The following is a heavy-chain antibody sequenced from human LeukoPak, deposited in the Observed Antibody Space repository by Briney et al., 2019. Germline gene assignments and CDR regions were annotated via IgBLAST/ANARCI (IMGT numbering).Heavy chain of an antibody. CDR3: AKTGSKSGDRNPDFDN. Sequence: GGSLRLSCAASGFTFSSYAMSWVRQAPGRGLEWVSVISSSGRNTNYVDSTKGRSTISRDNSKNTLYLQMNSLRAEDTAIYYCAKTGSKSGDRNPDFDNWGQGTLVTVSS. CDR2: ISSSGRNT. D-gene: IGHD1-26*01. CDR1: GFTFSSYA. V-gene: IGHV3-23*01. J-gene: IGHJ4*02.